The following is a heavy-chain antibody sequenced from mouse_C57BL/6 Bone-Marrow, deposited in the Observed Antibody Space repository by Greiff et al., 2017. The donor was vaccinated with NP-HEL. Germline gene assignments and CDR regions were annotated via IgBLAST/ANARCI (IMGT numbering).Heavy chain of an antibody. CDR3: ARQGAYYGSSYWYFDV. D-gene: IGHD1-1*01. V-gene: IGHV5-12*01. J-gene: IGHJ1*03. CDR2: ISNGGGST. CDR1: GFTFSDYY. Sequence: EVKLMESGGGLVQPGGSLKLSCAASGFTFSDYYMYWVRQTPEKRLEWVAYISNGGGSTYYPDTVKGRFTISRDNAKNTLYLQMSRLKSEDTAMYYCARQGAYYGSSYWYFDVWGTGTTVTVSS.